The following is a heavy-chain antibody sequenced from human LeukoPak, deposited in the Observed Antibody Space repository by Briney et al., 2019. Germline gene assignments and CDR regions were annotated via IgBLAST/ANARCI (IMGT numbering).Heavy chain of an antibody. V-gene: IGHV3-13*01. CDR3: TREFCGSRAACAGGFYYDV. Sequence: GGSLRLSCAASGFTFSSYDFHWVRQAPGKGLEWVSAIGVAGDTYYADSVKGRFTISRENAANSLYLLMHSLRAGDTALYYCTREFCGSRAACAGGFYYDVWSRGTLVTVSS. CDR2: IGVAGDT. J-gene: IGHJ2*01. CDR1: GFTFSSYD. D-gene: IGHD2-15*01.